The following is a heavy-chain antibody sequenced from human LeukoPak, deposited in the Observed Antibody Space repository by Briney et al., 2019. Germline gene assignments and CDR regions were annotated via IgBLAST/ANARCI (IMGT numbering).Heavy chain of an antibody. D-gene: IGHD5-24*01. V-gene: IGHV3-53*01. CDR3: AACGDGYNYFDY. CDR2: IYSGGST. Sequence: GGSLRLSCAASGFTVSSSYMSWVRQAPGKGLEWVSVIYSGGSTYYADSVKARFTISRDNSKNTLYLQMDSLRAEDTAVYYCAACGDGYNYFDYWGQGTLVTVSS. CDR1: GFTVSSSY. J-gene: IGHJ4*02.